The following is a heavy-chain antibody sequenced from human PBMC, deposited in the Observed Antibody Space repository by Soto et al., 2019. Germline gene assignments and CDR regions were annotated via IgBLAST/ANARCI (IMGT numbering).Heavy chain of an antibody. V-gene: IGHV3-23*01. CDR2: ISGSGGST. D-gene: IGHD2-21*01. CDR3: AKASIVVVIPFFGY. J-gene: IGHJ4*02. CDR1: GFTFSSYA. Sequence: GGSLRISCAASGFTFSSYAMSWVRQAPGKGLEWVSAISGSGGSTYYADSVKGRFTISRDNSKNTLYLQMNSLRAEDTAVYYCAKASIVVVIPFFGYWGQGTLVTVSS.